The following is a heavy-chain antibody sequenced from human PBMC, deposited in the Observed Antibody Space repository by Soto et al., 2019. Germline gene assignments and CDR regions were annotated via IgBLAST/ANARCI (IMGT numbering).Heavy chain of an antibody. CDR1: GASIINSSYY. V-gene: IGHV4-39*01. CDR2: IYFSGST. D-gene: IGHD1-26*01. CDR3: TRVLSASFIDY. J-gene: IGHJ4*02. Sequence: QLQLQQSGPGLVKPSETLSLTCTVSGASIINSSYYWAWIRQPPEKGLEWIGAIYFSGSTYYNPSLKCRLAISVDTSRNQLSLKVTYVTAADRAFYYCTRVLSASFIDYWGQGTLVTVSS.